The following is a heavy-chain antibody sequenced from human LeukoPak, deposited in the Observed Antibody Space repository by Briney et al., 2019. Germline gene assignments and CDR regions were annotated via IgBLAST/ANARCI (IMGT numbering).Heavy chain of an antibody. CDR1: GGTFSSYA. Sequence: SVKVSCKASGGTFSSYAISWVRQAPGQGLEWVGGIIPIFGTANYAQKFQGRVTITTDESTSTAYMELSSLRSEDTAVYYCAREMSGGYNYFDYWGQGTLVTVSS. D-gene: IGHD3-22*01. CDR3: AREMSGGYNYFDY. CDR2: IIPIFGTA. V-gene: IGHV1-69*05. J-gene: IGHJ4*02.